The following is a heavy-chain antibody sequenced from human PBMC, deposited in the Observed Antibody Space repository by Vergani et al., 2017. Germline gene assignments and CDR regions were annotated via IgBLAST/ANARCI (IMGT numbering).Heavy chain of an antibody. CDR3: ARILSARXSQVVPAAPWYYYYYMDV. CDR2: IYYSGST. Sequence: QVQLQESGPGLVKPSQTLSLTCTVSGGSISSGGYYWSWIRQHPGKGLEWIGYIYYSGSTYYNPSLKSLVTISVDTSKNQFSLKLSSVTAADTAVYYCARILSARXSQVVPAAPWYYYYYMDVWGKGTTVTVSS. D-gene: IGHD2-2*01. V-gene: IGHV4-31*01. CDR1: GGSISSGGYY. J-gene: IGHJ6*03.